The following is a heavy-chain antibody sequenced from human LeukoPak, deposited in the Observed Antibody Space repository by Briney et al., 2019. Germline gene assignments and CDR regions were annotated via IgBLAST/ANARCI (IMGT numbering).Heavy chain of an antibody. D-gene: IGHD1-26*01. V-gene: IGHV3-11*03. CDR3: ASNSGSYYGFDWFDP. CDR2: ISSSSSYT. J-gene: IGHJ5*02. Sequence: PGGSLRLSCAASGFTFSDYYMSCIRQAPGKGLEWVSYISSSSSYTNYADSVKGRFTTSRDNAKNSLYLQMNSLRAEDTAVYYCASNSGSYYGFDWFDPWGQGTLVTVSS. CDR1: GFTFSDYY.